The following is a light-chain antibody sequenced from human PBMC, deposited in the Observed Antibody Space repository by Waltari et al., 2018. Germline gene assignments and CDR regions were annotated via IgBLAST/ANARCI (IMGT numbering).Light chain of an antibody. CDR3: QQYNSYRYT. Sequence: IQMTHSPSTLSASVGDRFTITCRASQSISSWLAWYQQKPGKAPKLLIYKASSLESGVPSRFSGSGSGTEFTLTISSLQPDDFATYYCQQYNSYRYTFGQGTKLEIK. CDR2: KAS. J-gene: IGKJ2*01. V-gene: IGKV1-5*03. CDR1: QSISSW.